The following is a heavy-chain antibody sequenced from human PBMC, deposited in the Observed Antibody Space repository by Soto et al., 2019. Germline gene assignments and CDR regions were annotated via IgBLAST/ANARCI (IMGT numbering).Heavy chain of an antibody. Sequence: QVQLVQSGAEVKKPGASVKVSCKLSGKSLTEAPMHWVRQAPGKGLEWMAGFDPEDDGTIYAQNFQGRLTMTEDTSTDTAFMELSSLRIEDTAVYYCATDRDGYTPLAYWGQGTLVSVSS. CDR1: GKSLTEAP. CDR2: FDPEDDGT. J-gene: IGHJ4*02. V-gene: IGHV1-24*01. CDR3: ATDRDGYTPLAY. D-gene: IGHD2-2*02.